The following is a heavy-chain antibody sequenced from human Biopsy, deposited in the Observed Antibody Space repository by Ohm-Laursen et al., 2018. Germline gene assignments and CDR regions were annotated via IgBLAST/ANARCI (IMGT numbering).Heavy chain of an antibody. CDR1: GSSIRTFDYY. J-gene: IGHJ4*02. CDR3: ARLSTLFGVADFTDD. Sequence: SDTLSLTCSVSGSSIRTFDYYWGWVRQPPGKGLEWIGCVFYSGTTYYNPSLKRRVTISQDESNNQLSLKLTSVTAADTAVYYCARLSTLFGVADFTDDWGQGTLVTVSS. CDR2: VFYSGTT. D-gene: IGHD3-3*01. V-gene: IGHV4-39*01.